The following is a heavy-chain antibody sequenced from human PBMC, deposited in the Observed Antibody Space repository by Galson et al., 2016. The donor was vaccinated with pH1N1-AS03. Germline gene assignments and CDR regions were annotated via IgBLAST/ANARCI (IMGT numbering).Heavy chain of an antibody. Sequence: SLRLSCAASGFTFSSYAMSWVRQAPGKGLEWVASIISAGGVPYYAGSVKGRFAVSRDTSENTVYLQLDRLRAEDTAVYYCAKDKEAVADRRGYFFDDWGQGTLVTVSS. CDR3: AKDKEAVADRRGYFFDD. CDR2: IISAGGVP. D-gene: IGHD6-19*01. CDR1: GFTFSSYA. J-gene: IGHJ4*02. V-gene: IGHV3-23*01.